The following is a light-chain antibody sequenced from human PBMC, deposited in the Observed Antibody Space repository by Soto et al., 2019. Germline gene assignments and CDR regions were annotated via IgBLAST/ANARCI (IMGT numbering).Light chain of an antibody. CDR1: QSISSW. J-gene: IGKJ1*01. CDR3: QHYNSNPWT. V-gene: IGKV1-5*01. CDR2: AAS. Sequence: DIPMTQSPSTLSASVGDRVTITCRASQSISSWLAWYQQKPGKAPKLLIYAASSLESGVPSRFSGSRSRTDFTLTISSLQPDDFATYYCQHYNSNPWTFGQGTKVEVK.